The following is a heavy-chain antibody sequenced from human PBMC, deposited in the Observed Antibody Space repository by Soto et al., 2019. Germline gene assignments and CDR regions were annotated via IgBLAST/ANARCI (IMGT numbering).Heavy chain of an antibody. V-gene: IGHV4-31*11. CDR2: IYYSGST. Sequence: SETLSLTCAVSGGSISSGGYYWSWIRQHPGKGLEWIGYIYYSGSTYYNPSLKSRVTISVDTSKNQFSLKLSSVTAAGTAVYYCARGYDTRGAFDIWGQGTMVTVSS. CDR3: ARGYDTRGAFDI. J-gene: IGHJ3*02. CDR1: GGSISSGGYY. D-gene: IGHD3-22*01.